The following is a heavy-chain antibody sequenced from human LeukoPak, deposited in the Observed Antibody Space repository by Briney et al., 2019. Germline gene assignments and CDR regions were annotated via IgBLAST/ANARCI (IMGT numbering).Heavy chain of an antibody. D-gene: IGHD2-2*01. Sequence: GASVKVSCKASGYTFTGYYMHWVRQAPGQGLEWVGWINPNSGGTNYAQKFQGRVTMTRDTSISTAYMELSRLRSDDTAVYYCARNIVVVPAAPGGYWGQGTLVTVPS. CDR1: GYTFTGYY. CDR3: ARNIVVVPAAPGGY. J-gene: IGHJ4*02. V-gene: IGHV1-2*02. CDR2: INPNSGGT.